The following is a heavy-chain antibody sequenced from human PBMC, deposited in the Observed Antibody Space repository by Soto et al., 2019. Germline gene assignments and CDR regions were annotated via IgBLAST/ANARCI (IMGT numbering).Heavy chain of an antibody. D-gene: IGHD6-6*01. CDR1: GGSFSGYY. CDR2: INHSGST. J-gene: IGHJ4*02. Sequence: SETLSLTCAVYGGSFSGYYWSWIRQPPGKGLEWIGEINHSGSTNYNPSLKSRVTISVDTSKNQFSLKLSSVTAADTAVYYRAMISSSSGFGYWGQGTLVTVSS. CDR3: AMISSSSGFGY. V-gene: IGHV4-34*01.